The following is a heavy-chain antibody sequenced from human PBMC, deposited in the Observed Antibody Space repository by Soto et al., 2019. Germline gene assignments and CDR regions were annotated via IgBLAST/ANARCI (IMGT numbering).Heavy chain of an antibody. CDR2: ISYDGSNK. V-gene: IGHV3-30*18. CDR3: AKDHRLYCSGGSCFNFDY. D-gene: IGHD2-15*01. Sequence: GGSLRLSCAASGFTFSSYGMHWVRQAPGKGLEWVAVISYDGSNKYYADSVKGRFTISRDNSKNTLYLQMNSLRAEDTAVYYCAKDHRLYCSGGSCFNFDYWGQGTLVTVSS. CDR1: GFTFSSYG. J-gene: IGHJ4*02.